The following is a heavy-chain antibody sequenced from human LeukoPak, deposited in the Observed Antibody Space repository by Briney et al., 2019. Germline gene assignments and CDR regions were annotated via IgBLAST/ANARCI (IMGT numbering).Heavy chain of an antibody. V-gene: IGHV3-20*04. D-gene: IGHD3-10*01. CDR1: GFTFDDYG. J-gene: IGHJ5*02. CDR2: INWNGGST. Sequence: GGSLRLSCAASGFTFDDYGMSWVRQAPGKALEWVSGINWNGGSTGYADSVKGRFTISRDNAKNPLYLQMNSLRAEDTALYYCARDSVPMVRGVPTHWFDPWGQGTLVTVSS. CDR3: ARDSVPMVRGVPTHWFDP.